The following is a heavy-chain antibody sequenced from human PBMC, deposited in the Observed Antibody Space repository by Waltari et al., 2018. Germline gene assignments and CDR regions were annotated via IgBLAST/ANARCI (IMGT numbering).Heavy chain of an antibody. Sequence: QVQLQESGPGLVKPSGTLSLTCAVSGDSVSSAYWWSWVRQPPGKGLEWIGQIQGSGKTHYHPSLESRVTVSMDTSNNQFTLKVTSATAADTGVYYCARDRGRGLYLDSWGQGTQVTVSP. CDR2: IQGSGKT. CDR1: GDSVSSAYW. CDR3: ARDRGRGLYLDS. J-gene: IGHJ4*02. D-gene: IGHD2-15*01. V-gene: IGHV4-4*02.